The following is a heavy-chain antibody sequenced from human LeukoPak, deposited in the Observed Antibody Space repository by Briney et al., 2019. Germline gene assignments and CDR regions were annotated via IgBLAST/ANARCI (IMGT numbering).Heavy chain of an antibody. CDR2: ISAYNGNT. CDR3: ARVTLDIVVVPAASPSHYYYGMDV. Sequence: GASVKVSCKASGYTFTSYGISWVRQAPGQGLEWMGWISAYNGNTNYAQKLQGRVTMTTDTSTSTAYMELRSLRSDDTAVYYCARVTLDIVVVPAASPSHYYYGMDVWGQGTTVTVSS. J-gene: IGHJ6*02. V-gene: IGHV1-18*01. D-gene: IGHD2-2*01. CDR1: GYTFTSYG.